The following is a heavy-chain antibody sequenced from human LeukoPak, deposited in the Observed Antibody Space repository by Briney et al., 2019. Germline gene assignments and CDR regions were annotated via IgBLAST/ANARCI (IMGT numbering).Heavy chain of an antibody. CDR2: INHSGST. J-gene: IGHJ5*02. V-gene: IGHV4-34*01. CDR3: ARDACTSTTCSGASFDP. Sequence: PSETLSLTCAVYGGSFSDYYWSWIRQPPGKGLEWIGEINHSGSTNYNPSLKSRVTISVDTSKNQFSLKVSSVTAADTAVYYCARDACTSTTCSGASFDPWGQGTLVTVSS. D-gene: IGHD2-2*01. CDR1: GGSFSDYY.